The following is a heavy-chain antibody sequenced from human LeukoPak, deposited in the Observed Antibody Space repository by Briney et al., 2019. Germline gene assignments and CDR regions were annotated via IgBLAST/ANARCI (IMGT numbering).Heavy chain of an antibody. Sequence: SETLSLTCTVSGGSISSYYWSWIRQPPGKGLEWIGYIYYSGSTNYNPSLRSRVTISVDTSKNQFSLKLSSVTAADTAVYYCARNIYYYYGMDVWGQGTTVTVSS. V-gene: IGHV4-59*01. CDR3: ARNIYYYYGMDV. CDR1: GGSISSYY. CDR2: IYYSGST. J-gene: IGHJ6*02. D-gene: IGHD2/OR15-2a*01.